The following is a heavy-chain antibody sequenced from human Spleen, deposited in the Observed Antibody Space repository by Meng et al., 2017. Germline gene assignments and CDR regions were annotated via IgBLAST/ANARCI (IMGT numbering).Heavy chain of an antibody. CDR2: ISGSGGST. D-gene: IGHD5-18*01. V-gene: IGHV3-23*01. CDR1: GFTFSSYS. Sequence: GESLKITCAASGFTFSSYSMNWVRQAPGKGLEWVSAISGSGGSTYYADSVKGRFTISRDNSKNTLYLQMNSLRAEDTAVYYCARDADTAMVFLDYWGQGTLVTVSS. J-gene: IGHJ4*02. CDR3: ARDADTAMVFLDY.